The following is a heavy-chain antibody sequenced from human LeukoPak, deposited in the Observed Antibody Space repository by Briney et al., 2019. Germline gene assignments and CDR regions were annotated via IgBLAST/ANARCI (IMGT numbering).Heavy chain of an antibody. V-gene: IGHV4-38-2*02. Sequence: SETLSLTCTVSGYSISSGYYWGWIRQPPGKGLEWIGSIYHSGSTYYNPSLKSRVTISVDTSKNQFSLKLSSVTAADTAVYYCASAVAAEGESDWFDPWGQGTLVTVSS. CDR3: ASAVAAEGESDWFDP. CDR1: GYSISSGYY. CDR2: IYHSGST. D-gene: IGHD6-19*01. J-gene: IGHJ5*02.